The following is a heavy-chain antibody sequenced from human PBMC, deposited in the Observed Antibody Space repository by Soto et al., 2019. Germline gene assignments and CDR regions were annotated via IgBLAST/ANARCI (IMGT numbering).Heavy chain of an antibody. CDR3: ARPGSTTDPSLGYYMDV. J-gene: IGHJ6*03. D-gene: IGHD1-7*01. V-gene: IGHV5-51*01. CDR2: IYPGDSDT. CDR1: GYSFTSYW. Sequence: GESLKISCKGSGYSFTSYWIGWVRQMPGKGLEWMGIIYPGDSDTRYSPSFQGQVTISADKSISTAYLQWSSLKASDTAMYYCARPGSTTDPSLGYYMDVWGKGTTVTVS.